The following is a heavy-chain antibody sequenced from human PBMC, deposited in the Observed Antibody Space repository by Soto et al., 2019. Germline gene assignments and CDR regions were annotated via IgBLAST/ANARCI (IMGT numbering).Heavy chain of an antibody. V-gene: IGHV4-4*02. CDR1: GGSISISNW. Sequence: PSETLSLTCAVSGGSISISNWWSWFLHPPGKGLEWIGEIYHSGSTNYNPSLKSRVTISVDKSKNQFSLKLSSVTAADTAVYYCARRVIWSGYYGWFDPWGQGALVTVSS. J-gene: IGHJ5*02. CDR3: ARRVIWSGYYGWFDP. CDR2: IYHSGST. D-gene: IGHD3-3*01.